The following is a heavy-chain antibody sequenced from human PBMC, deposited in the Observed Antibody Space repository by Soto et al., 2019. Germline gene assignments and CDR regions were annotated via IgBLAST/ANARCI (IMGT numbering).Heavy chain of an antibody. Sequence: GGSLRLSCAASGLTVSNARVNWVRQAPGKGLEWVGRMKSNTEGTTTDYAAPVMGRFTISRDDSKNTLYLQMNSLRTEDTAVYDYTAIYAWGQGTLVTVSS. CDR1: GLTVSNAR. CDR2: MKSNTEGTTT. D-gene: IGHD2-21*02. V-gene: IGHV3-15*07. CDR3: TAIYA. J-gene: IGHJ5*01.